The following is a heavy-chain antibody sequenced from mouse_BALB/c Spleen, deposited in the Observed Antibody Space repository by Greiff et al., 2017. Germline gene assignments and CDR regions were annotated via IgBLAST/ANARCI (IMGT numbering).Heavy chain of an antibody. J-gene: IGHJ1*01. Sequence: EVQVVESGGGLVKPGGSLKLSCAASGFTFSSYAMSWVRQTPEKRLEWVASISSGGSTYYPDSVKGRFTISRDNAKNTLYLQMSSLKSEDTAMYYCARQNYGSSYWYFDVWGAGTTVTVSS. V-gene: IGHV5-6*01. CDR1: GFTFSSYA. CDR3: ARQNYGSSYWYFDV. CDR2: ISSGGST. D-gene: IGHD1-1*01.